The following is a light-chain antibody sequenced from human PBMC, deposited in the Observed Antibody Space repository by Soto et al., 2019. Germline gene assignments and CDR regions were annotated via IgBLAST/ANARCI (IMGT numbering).Light chain of an antibody. V-gene: IGLV2-14*01. CDR3: SSYTSSSTSYV. CDR2: EVS. CDR1: SSDVGGYNY. Sequence: QSALTQPASVSGSPGQSVTISCTGTSSDVGGYNYVSWYQQHPGKAPKLIIYEVSDRPSGVSSRFSGSKSGNTASLTISGLQAEDEADYYCSSYTSSSTSYVFGTGTKGTVL. J-gene: IGLJ1*01.